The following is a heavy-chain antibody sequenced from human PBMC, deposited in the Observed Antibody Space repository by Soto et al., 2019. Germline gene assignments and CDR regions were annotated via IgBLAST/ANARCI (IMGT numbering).Heavy chain of an antibody. D-gene: IGHD1-1*01. J-gene: IGHJ4*02. Sequence: SVKVSCKASGFTFTSSAVQWVRQARGQRLEWIGWIVVGSGNTNYAQKFQERVTITRDMSTSTAYMELSSLRSEDTAVYYCTAVGAARTGIFFDYWGQGTQVTVSS. V-gene: IGHV1-58*01. CDR1: GFTFTSSA. CDR3: TAVGAARTGIFFDY. CDR2: IVVGSGNT.